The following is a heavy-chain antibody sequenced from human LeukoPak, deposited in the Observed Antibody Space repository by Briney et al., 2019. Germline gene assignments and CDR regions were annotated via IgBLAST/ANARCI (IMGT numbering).Heavy chain of an antibody. D-gene: IGHD3-9*01. CDR1: GGSISNYY. CDR3: ARYFDWLIFDY. Sequence: SETLSLTCTVSGGSISNYYRQPPGKGLEWIGYMYYTGSTNYNPSLKSRVTISVDTSKNQFSLKLSSVTAADTAVYYCARYFDWLIFDYWGQGTLVTVSS. CDR2: MYYTGST. V-gene: IGHV4-59*08. J-gene: IGHJ4*02.